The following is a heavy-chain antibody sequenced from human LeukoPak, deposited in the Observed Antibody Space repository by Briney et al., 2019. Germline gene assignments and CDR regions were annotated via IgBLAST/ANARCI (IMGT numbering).Heavy chain of an antibody. J-gene: IGHJ3*02. Sequence: ASVKVSCKASGGTFASYGISWLRQAPGQGLEWMGGITPMFGAPKYAQKFQDRVAITTDVSTSTAYMELSRLRSEDTAVYYCAREITVIRGSRDAFNIWGQGTMVTVSS. CDR3: AREITVIRGSRDAFNI. CDR1: GGTFASYG. V-gene: IGHV1-69*05. CDR2: ITPMFGAP. D-gene: IGHD3-22*01.